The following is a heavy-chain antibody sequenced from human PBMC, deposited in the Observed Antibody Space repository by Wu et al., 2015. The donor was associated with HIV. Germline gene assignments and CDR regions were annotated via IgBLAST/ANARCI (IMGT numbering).Heavy chain of an antibody. J-gene: IGHJ3*01. Sequence: QVHLVQSGAEVKKPGSSVKVSCTASGGTFSSRAISWVRQAPGQGLEWMGRIIPVFDRVHYKQKFQGRVFITADEATSTVYMELSSLSSDDTAVYYCVGPYTGYAYDTFDVWARGHWSPSLQ. CDR2: IIPVFDRV. CDR3: VGPYTGYAYDTFDV. CDR1: GGTFSSRA. D-gene: IGHD5-12*01. V-gene: IGHV1-69*13.